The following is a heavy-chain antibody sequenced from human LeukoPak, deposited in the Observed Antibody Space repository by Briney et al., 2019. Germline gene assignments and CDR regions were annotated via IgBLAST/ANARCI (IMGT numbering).Heavy chain of an antibody. D-gene: IGHD2-2*01. CDR2: IYYSGST. J-gene: IGHJ6*02. V-gene: IGHV4-59*04. CDR1: GGSISSYY. Sequence: SETLSLTCTVSGGSISSYYWSWIRQPPGKGLEWIGYIYYSGSTYYNPSLKTRVTMSVDTSENQFSLKLSSVTASDSAVYYCARIYCTSTSCYGDSYYGMDVWGQGTTVTVSS. CDR3: ARIYCTSTSCYGDSYYGMDV.